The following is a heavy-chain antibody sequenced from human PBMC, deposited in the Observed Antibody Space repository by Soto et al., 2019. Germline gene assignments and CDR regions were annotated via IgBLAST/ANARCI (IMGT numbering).Heavy chain of an antibody. CDR1: GFTFGDYA. J-gene: IGHJ4*02. V-gene: IGHV3-49*03. Sequence: LRLSCTASGFTFGDYAMSWFRQAPGKGLEWVGFIRSKAYGGTTEYAASVKGRFTISRDDSKSIAYLQMNSLKTEDTAVYYCTRESITIFGVVTPPDYWGQGTLVTVSS. D-gene: IGHD3-3*01. CDR3: TRESITIFGVVTPPDY. CDR2: IRSKAYGGTT.